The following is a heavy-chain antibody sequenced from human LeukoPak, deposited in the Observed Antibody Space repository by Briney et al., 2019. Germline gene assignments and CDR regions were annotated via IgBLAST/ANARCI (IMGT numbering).Heavy chain of an antibody. J-gene: IGHJ6*02. Sequence: PSETPSLTCTVSGGSISSYYWSWIRQPPGEGLEWIGYIYYSGSTNYNPSLKSRVTISVDTSKNQFSLKLSSVTAADTAVYYCARRSYYYYGMDVWGQGTTVTVSS. V-gene: IGHV4-59*01. CDR3: ARRSYYYYGMDV. CDR1: GGSISSYY. CDR2: IYYSGST.